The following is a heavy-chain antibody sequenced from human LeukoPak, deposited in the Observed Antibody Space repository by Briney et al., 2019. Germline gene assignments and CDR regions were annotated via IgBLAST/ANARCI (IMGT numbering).Heavy chain of an antibody. CDR1: GYTFTSYA. D-gene: IGHD3-10*01. CDR2: INAGNGNT. CDR3: ARDPPGSSLDY. Sequence: ASVKVSCKASGYTFTSYAMHWVRQAPGQRLEWMGWINAGNGNTKCSQKFQGRVTITRDTSASTAYMELSSLRSEDTAVYYCARDPPGSSLDYWGQGTLVTVSS. V-gene: IGHV1-3*01. J-gene: IGHJ4*02.